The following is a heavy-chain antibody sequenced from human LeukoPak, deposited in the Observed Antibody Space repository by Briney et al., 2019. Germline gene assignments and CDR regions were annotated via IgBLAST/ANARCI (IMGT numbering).Heavy chain of an antibody. Sequence: SETLSLTCAVYGGSFSGYYWSWIRQPPGKGLEWIGEINHSGSTNYNPSLKSRVTISVDTSKNQFSLKLSSVTAADTAVYYCARGVGEVDSSGYYGPTNAYDYWGQGTLVTVSS. CDR1: GGSFSGYY. D-gene: IGHD3-22*01. CDR2: INHSGST. J-gene: IGHJ4*02. CDR3: ARGVGEVDSSGYYGPTNAYDY. V-gene: IGHV4-34*01.